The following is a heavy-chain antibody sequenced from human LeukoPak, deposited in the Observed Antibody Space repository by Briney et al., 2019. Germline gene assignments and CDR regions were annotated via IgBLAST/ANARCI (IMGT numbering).Heavy chain of an antibody. J-gene: IGHJ1*01. CDR1: GGSFSGYY. CDR3: ARQTEYFQL. V-gene: IGHV4-34*01. Sequence: SETLSLTCAVYGGSFSGYYWSWIRQPPGKGLEWIGEINHSGSTNYNPSLKSRVTISVDTSKSQFSLKLTSVTAADTAVYYCARQTEYFQLWGQGTLVTVSS. CDR2: INHSGST.